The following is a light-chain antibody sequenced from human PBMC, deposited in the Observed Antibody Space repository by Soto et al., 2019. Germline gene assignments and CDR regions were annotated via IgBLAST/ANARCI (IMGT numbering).Light chain of an antibody. J-gene: IGKJ5*01. CDR3: QQRSNWPPIT. CDR2: DAS. CDR1: ESIGKF. Sequence: CRASESIGKFLAWYRQIPGQAPRLLIYDASNRATGIPARFSGSGSGTDFTLTISSLEPEDFAVYYCQQRSNWPPITFGQGTRLEIK. V-gene: IGKV3-11*01.